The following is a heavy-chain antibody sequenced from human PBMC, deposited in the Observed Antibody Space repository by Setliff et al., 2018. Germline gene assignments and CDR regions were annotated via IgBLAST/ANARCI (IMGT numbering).Heavy chain of an antibody. J-gene: IGHJ4*02. CDR3: ARDSYTSPDY. Sequence: GGSLRLSCEASGFRFSEYGMNWVRQAPGKGPEWVSVTSYDGINKYYADSVKGRFTISRDNSKNTLYLQMNTLRTEDTAVYYCARDSYTSPDYWGQGTLVTVSS. V-gene: IGHV3-30*03. CDR2: TSYDGINK. D-gene: IGHD6-13*01. CDR1: GFRFSEYG.